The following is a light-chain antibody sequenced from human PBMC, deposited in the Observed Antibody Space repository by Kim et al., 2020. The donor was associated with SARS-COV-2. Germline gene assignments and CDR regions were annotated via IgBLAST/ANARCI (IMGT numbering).Light chain of an antibody. J-gene: IGLJ2*01. CDR1: SLRNYY. V-gene: IGLV3-19*01. CDR3: NPRDTPNEHMV. Sequence: SSELTQDPAVSVALGQTVRITCQGDSLRNYYPSWYQQKPGQAPLFVIYGKNNRPSGIPDRFSGFNSGITAPLALTGAQAEDEADYYCNPRDTPNEHMVFG. CDR2: GKN.